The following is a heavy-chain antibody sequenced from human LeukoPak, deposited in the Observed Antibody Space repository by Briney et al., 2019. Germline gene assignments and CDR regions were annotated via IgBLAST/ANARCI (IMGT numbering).Heavy chain of an antibody. D-gene: IGHD1-26*01. CDR3: AGGSYHGDYYFDY. J-gene: IGHJ4*02. Sequence: SVKVSCKASGGTFTSYAISWVRQAPGQGLEWMGGIIPIFGTANYAQKFQGRVTITTDESTSTAYMELSSLRSEDTAVYYCAGGSYHGDYYFDYWGQGTLVTVSS. V-gene: IGHV1-69*05. CDR2: IIPIFGTA. CDR1: GGTFTSYA.